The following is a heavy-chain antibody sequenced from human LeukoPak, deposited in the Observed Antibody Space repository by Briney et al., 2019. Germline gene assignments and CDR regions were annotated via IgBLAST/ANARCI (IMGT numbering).Heavy chain of an antibody. CDR3: ARVAVSGPTGWFDS. CDR2: ISSTSAYI. CDR1: GFALNSYS. Sequence: GGSLRLSCAGSGFALNSYSLTWVRQAPGKGLEWVSSISSTSAYIHYADSVKGRFTISRDNVDNVVYLEMNSLGAEDTATYYCARVAVSGPTGWFDSWGQGTLVIVSS. V-gene: IGHV3-21*01. D-gene: IGHD2-8*02. J-gene: IGHJ5*01.